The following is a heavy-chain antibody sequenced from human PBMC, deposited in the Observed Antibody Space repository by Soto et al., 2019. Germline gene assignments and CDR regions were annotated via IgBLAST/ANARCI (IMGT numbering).Heavy chain of an antibody. CDR3: VRAAARGDS. CDR2: INTDGSDT. V-gene: IGHV3-74*01. Sequence: GGSLRLSCAASGFYFSGYWMHWVRQVPGKGLVWVSRINTDGSDTLYADSVKGRFTISRDNTKNTLYLQMSSLRAEDTAIYYCVRAAARGDSWGQGTLVTVSS. CDR1: GFYFSGYW. D-gene: IGHD6-13*01. J-gene: IGHJ4*02.